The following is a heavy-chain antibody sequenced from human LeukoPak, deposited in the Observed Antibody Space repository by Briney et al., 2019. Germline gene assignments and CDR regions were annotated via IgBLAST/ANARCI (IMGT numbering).Heavy chain of an antibody. D-gene: IGHD1-26*01. J-gene: IGHJ4*02. Sequence: PGGSLRLSCAASGFTFSSYSMNWVRQAPGKGLEWVSSISSSSSYIYYADSVKGRFTISRDNAKNSLYLQMNSLRAEDTAVYYCARGQSHGSYYSDYWGQGTLVTVSS. CDR1: GFTFSSYS. CDR3: ARGQSHGSYYSDY. V-gene: IGHV3-21*01. CDR2: ISSSSSYI.